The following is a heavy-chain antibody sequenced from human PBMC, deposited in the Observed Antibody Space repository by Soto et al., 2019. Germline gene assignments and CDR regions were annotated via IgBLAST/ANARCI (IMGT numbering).Heavy chain of an antibody. V-gene: IGHV1-18*04. D-gene: IGHD3-10*01. J-gene: IGHJ6*02. CDR3: ARDGQTTMVRGVRGGSYNYYGMDV. CDR1: GYTFTSYG. Sequence: QVQLVQSGAEVKKPGASVKVSCKASGYTFTSYGISWVRQAPGQGLEWMGWISTYNGNTNYAQKLQGRGTMTTDTATSTAYMELRSLRSDDTAVYYCARDGQTTMVRGVRGGSYNYYGMDVWGQGTTVTVSS. CDR2: ISTYNGNT.